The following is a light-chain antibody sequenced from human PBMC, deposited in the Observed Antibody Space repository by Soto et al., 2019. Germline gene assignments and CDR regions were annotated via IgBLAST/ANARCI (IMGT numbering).Light chain of an antibody. J-gene: IGKJ1*01. CDR1: QSVSSAN. V-gene: IGKV3-20*01. CDR3: HQYGNSPQT. Sequence: EIVMTQSPATVPVSPGERVTLSCRASQSVSSANFAWYQQKPGQAPGLLIYGASSRATGIPDRFSGSASGTVFNFTINILEADDFAVYCCHQYGNSPQTFGQGTKVDIK. CDR2: GAS.